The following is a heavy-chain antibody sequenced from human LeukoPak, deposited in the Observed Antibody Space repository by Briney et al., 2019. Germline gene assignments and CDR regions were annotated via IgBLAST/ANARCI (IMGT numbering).Heavy chain of an antibody. Sequence: PGGSLRLSCVGSGFTFSNYGMHWVRQAPGKGLEWVAFIRYDGSNKYFADSLKGRFTISRDNSKNTLYLQMNSLRPEDTAVYYCAKDWRRIVVVGPITRHGNYMDVWGKGTTVTISS. V-gene: IGHV3-30*02. CDR2: IRYDGSNK. CDR1: GFTFSNYG. D-gene: IGHD2-15*01. J-gene: IGHJ6*03. CDR3: AKDWRRIVVVGPITRHGNYMDV.